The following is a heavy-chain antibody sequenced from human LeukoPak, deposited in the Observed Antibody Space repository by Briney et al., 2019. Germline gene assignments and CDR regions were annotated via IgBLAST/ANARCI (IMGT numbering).Heavy chain of an antibody. J-gene: IGHJ5*02. D-gene: IGHD6-13*01. Sequence: GGSRRLSCAASGFTFSSYSMNWVRQAPGKGVEWVSSSISSSSYIYYADSVKGRFTISRDNAKNSLYLQMNSLRAEDTAVYYCARDDSSSVNWFDPWGQGTLVTVSS. CDR2: SISSSSYI. CDR1: GFTFSSYS. V-gene: IGHV3-21*01. CDR3: ARDDSSSVNWFDP.